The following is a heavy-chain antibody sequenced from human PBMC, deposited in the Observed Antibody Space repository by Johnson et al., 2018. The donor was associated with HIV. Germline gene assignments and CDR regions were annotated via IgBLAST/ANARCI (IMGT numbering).Heavy chain of an antibody. CDR1: GFTFDDYG. D-gene: IGHD3-3*01. Sequence: MQLVESGGGVVRPGGSLRLSCAASGFTFDDYGMSWVRQAPGKGLEWVANIKQDGSEKYYVDSVRGRFTISRYNAKNSLYLQMNSLRAEDTAVYYCARARDYNFWSPATDIWGQGTMVTVSS. V-gene: IGHV3-7*02. CDR3: ARARDYNFWSPATDI. J-gene: IGHJ3*02. CDR2: IKQDGSEK.